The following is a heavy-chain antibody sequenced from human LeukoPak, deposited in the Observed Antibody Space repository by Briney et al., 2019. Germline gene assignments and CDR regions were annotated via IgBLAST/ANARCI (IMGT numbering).Heavy chain of an antibody. D-gene: IGHD6-13*01. Sequence: SVKVSCKASGYTFTGYYMHWVRQAPGQGLEWMGGIIPIFGTANYAQKFQGRVTITTDESTSTAYMELSSLRSEDTAVYYCARRQLARGAFDIWGQGTMVTVSS. CDR3: ARRQLARGAFDI. CDR2: IIPIFGTA. J-gene: IGHJ3*02. CDR1: GYTFTGYY. V-gene: IGHV1-69*05.